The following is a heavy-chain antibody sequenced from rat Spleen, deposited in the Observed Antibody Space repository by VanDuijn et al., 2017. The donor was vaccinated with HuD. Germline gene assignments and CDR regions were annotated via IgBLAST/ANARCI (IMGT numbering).Heavy chain of an antibody. CDR1: GFTFSSYL. CDR2: ISSSSGT. V-gene: IGHV5-62*01. CDR3: ARNDYPGITGVMDA. J-gene: IGHJ4*01. D-gene: IGHD1-4*01. Sequence: VQLVESDGGLVQPGRSLKLSCAASGFTFSSYLMHWIRQAPGKGLDWVAYISSSSGTVYADAVKGRFTISRDNAKNTLYLQLNSLRSEDTAIYYCARNDYPGITGVMDAWGQGASVTVSS.